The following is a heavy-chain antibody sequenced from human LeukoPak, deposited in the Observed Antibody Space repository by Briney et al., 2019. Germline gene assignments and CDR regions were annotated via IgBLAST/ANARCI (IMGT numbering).Heavy chain of an antibody. CDR3: ARVAAGYSVNYFDY. J-gene: IGHJ4*02. Sequence: GGSLRLSCAASGFSFNSDWMDWVRQAPGKGLEWVSYISTGSSTTYYADSVKGRFTISRDNVENSLYLQMNSLRDEDTAVYYCARVAAGYSVNYFDYWGQGTLVTVSS. CDR1: GFSFNSDW. CDR2: ISTGSSTT. D-gene: IGHD4-23*01. V-gene: IGHV3-48*02.